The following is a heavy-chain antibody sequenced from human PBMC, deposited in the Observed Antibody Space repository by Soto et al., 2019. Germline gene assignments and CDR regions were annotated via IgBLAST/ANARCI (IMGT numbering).Heavy chain of an antibody. Sequence: ASVKVSCKASGYTFTSYGISWVRQAPGQGLEWMGWISAYNGNTNYAQKLQGRVTMTTDTSTSTAYMELRSLRSDDTAVYYCASDLNCDILTGYNYFDYWGQGTLVTVSS. CDR2: ISAYNGNT. J-gene: IGHJ4*02. D-gene: IGHD3-9*01. V-gene: IGHV1-18*01. CDR3: ASDLNCDILTGYNYFDY. CDR1: GYTFTSYG.